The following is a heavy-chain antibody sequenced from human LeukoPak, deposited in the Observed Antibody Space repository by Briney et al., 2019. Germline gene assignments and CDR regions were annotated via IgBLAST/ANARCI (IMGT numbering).Heavy chain of an antibody. J-gene: IGHJ4*02. CDR2: IKNKTDGGTT. CDR3: TTDVSYSGCLAAAGTRFPDWVK. V-gene: IGHV3-15*01. D-gene: IGHD6-13*01. CDR1: GFTFRNAW. Sequence: GGPLRLSGAAFGFTFRNAWMSWVRQATGKGLEWVGRIKNKTDGGTTDYAAPVKGRFTISREDSKHTLYLQIHSLKTEDTAVYYCTTDVSYSGCLAAAGTRFPDWVKGGEGTLDTVSS.